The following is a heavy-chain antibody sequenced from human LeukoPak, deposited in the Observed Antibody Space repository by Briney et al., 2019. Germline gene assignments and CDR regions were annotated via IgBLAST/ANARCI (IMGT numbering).Heavy chain of an antibody. CDR3: ARAPVTSCRGAYCYPFDY. CDR1: GFTFSDYY. D-gene: IGHD2-21*01. V-gene: IGHV3-11*01. Sequence: GGSLRLSCAASGFTFSDYYMSWIRQAPGKGLEWVSYISSSGSTIYCADSVKGRFTISRDNAKNSLYLQMNSLRVEDAAVYYCARAPVTSCRGAYCYPFDYWGQGTLVTVSS. J-gene: IGHJ4*02. CDR2: ISSSGSTI.